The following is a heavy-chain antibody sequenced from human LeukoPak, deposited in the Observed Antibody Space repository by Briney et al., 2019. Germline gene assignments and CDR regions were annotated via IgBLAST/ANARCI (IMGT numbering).Heavy chain of an antibody. Sequence: GGSLRLSCAASGMTISNHWMHWVRQVPGKGLVWVSLINTDGRTTIYADSVKGRFTISRDNGKSTLYLQMNSLRAQDTAIYYCTTGPSYGYEWWGQGTVVTVSS. J-gene: IGHJ4*02. V-gene: IGHV3-74*01. CDR1: GMTISNHW. D-gene: IGHD3-16*01. CDR2: INTDGRTT. CDR3: TTGPSYGYEW.